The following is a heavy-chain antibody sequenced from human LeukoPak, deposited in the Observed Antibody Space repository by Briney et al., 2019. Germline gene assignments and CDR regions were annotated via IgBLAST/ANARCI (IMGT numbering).Heavy chain of an antibody. Sequence: GGSLRLSCAASGFTFSSYAMSWVRQAPGKGLEWVSAISGSGGSTYYADSVKGRFTISRDNSKNTLYLQMNSLRAEDTAVYYCAKDDASSSWYGVVGGFEYWGQGTLVTASS. CDR2: ISGSGGST. CDR3: AKDDASSSWYGVVGGFEY. V-gene: IGHV3-23*01. CDR1: GFTFSSYA. J-gene: IGHJ4*02. D-gene: IGHD6-13*01.